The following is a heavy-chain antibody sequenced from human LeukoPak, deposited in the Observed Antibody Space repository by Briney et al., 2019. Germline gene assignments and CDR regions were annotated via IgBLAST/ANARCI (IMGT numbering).Heavy chain of an antibody. CDR2: INPNSGGT. V-gene: IGHV1-2*04. J-gene: IGHJ5*02. CDR3: ARDVSYGENDNWFDP. Sequence: GASVKVSCKASGYTFTGYYMHWVRQAPGQGLEWMGWINPNSGGTNYAQKFQGWVTMTRDTSISTAYMELSRLRSDDTAVYYCARDVSYGENDNWFDPWGQGTLVTVSS. D-gene: IGHD5-18*01. CDR1: GYTFTGYY.